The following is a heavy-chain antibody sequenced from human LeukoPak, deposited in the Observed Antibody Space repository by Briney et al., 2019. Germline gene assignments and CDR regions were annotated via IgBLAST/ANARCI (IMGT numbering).Heavy chain of an antibody. CDR2: IIPIFGTA. Sequence: GASVKVSCKASGGTFSSYAISWVRQAPGQGLEWMGGIIPIFGTANYAQKFQGRVTITADESTSTAYMELSSLRSEDTAVYYCASNGYLVVPAAPFYYYYMDVWGKGTTVTVSS. CDR1: GGTFSSYA. J-gene: IGHJ6*03. V-gene: IGHV1-69*01. D-gene: IGHD2-2*01. CDR3: ASNGYLVVPAAPFYYYYMDV.